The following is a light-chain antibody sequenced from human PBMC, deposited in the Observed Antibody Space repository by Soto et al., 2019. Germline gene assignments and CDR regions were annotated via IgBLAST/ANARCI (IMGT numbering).Light chain of an antibody. J-gene: IGLJ2*01. CDR3: MVFYDNGRLVV. V-gene: IGLV7-46*01. CDR1: TGTVTSNHW. Sequence: QAVVTQEPSLTVSPGGTVTLTCGSSTGTVTSNHWPYWFQQKPGQAPKTLIYDTSILHSWTPARFSGSLLGGKAALTLSGAQPEDEADYYCMVFYDNGRLVVFGGGTKVTVL. CDR2: DTS.